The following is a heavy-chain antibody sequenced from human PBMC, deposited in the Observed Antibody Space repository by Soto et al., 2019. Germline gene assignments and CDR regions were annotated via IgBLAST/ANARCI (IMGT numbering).Heavy chain of an antibody. CDR1: GFTFDSYA. CDR2: ISGSGDYT. V-gene: IGHV3-23*01. Sequence: GGSLRLSRAASGFTFDSYAMNWVRQAPGKGLEWVSTISGSGDYTYYTDSVKGRFTISRDNSKNKMYLQMNSLRAEDTAVYYCAKNRGLQYYFDYWGQGTLVTVS. CDR3: AKNRGLQYYFDY. J-gene: IGHJ4*02.